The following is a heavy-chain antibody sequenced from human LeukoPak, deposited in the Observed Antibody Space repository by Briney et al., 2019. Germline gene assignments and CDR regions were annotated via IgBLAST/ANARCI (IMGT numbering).Heavy chain of an antibody. V-gene: IGHV3-21*06. D-gene: IGHD4-17*01. CDR2: ISKTAAKI. CDR1: GFTFRTYN. J-gene: IGHJ4*02. CDR3: VRGDGDLFDF. Sequence: GGSLRPSCAASGFTFRTYNMNWVRQAPGKGLEWVSFISKTAAKIYYGDSVRGRFTISRDNAKNSIHLQMGSLRVEDTAVYYCVRGDGDLFDFWGQGTLVSVSS.